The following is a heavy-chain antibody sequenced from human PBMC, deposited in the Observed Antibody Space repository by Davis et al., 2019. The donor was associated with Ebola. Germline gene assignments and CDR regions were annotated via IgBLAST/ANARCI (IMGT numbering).Heavy chain of an antibody. CDR2: ISAYNGNT. J-gene: IGHJ6*02. V-gene: IGHV1-18*01. D-gene: IGHD1-7*01. CDR1: GYTFTSYG. Sequence: AASVKVSCKASGYTFTSYGISWVRQAPGQGLEWMGWISAYNGNTNYAQKLQGRVTMTTDTSTSTAYMELRSLRSDDTAVYYCARGAGTTSFYYYGMDVWGQGTTVTVSS. CDR3: ARGAGTTSFYYYGMDV.